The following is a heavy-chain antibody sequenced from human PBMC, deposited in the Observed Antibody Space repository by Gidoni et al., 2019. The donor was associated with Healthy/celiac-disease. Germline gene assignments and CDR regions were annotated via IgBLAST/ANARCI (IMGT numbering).Heavy chain of an antibody. CDR2: INSDGSST. J-gene: IGHJ6*02. Sequence: EVQLVESGGGLVQPGGSLRLSCAASGFTFSSYWMHWVRQAPGKGLLWVSRINSDGSSTSYADSVKGRFTISRDNAKNTLYLQMNSLRAEDTAVYYCARDLYCSSTSCYYYYYYGMDVWGQGTTVTVSS. CDR3: ARDLYCSSTSCYYYYYYGMDV. D-gene: IGHD2-2*01. CDR1: GFTFSSYW. V-gene: IGHV3-74*01.